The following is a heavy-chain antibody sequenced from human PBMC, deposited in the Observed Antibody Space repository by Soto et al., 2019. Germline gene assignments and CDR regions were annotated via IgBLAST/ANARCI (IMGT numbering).Heavy chain of an antibody. V-gene: IGHV4-59*04. Sequence: PSETLSLTCTVSGGSISSYYWSWIRQPPGKGLEWIGYIYYSGNTYYNPSLKSRATISLDTSKNQFSLRLNSVTAADTAVYYCARSSITPRLFMYPFDYWGQGTLVTVSS. CDR1: GGSISSYY. CDR3: ARSSITPRLFMYPFDY. CDR2: IYYSGNT. D-gene: IGHD6-6*01. J-gene: IGHJ4*02.